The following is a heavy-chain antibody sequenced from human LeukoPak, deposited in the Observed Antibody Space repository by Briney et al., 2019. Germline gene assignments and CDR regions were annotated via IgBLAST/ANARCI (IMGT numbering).Heavy chain of an antibody. J-gene: IGHJ4*02. V-gene: IGHV3-7*01. D-gene: IGHD2-15*01. CDR2: INHDGSEG. Sequence: GGSLRLSCAASGFTFSIYWMSWVRQAPGKGLDWVANINHDGSEGYYVDSVKGRFTISRDNAKNSLYLQLNSLRAEDTAVYYCARYFSGGSCYTHWGQGSLVTVSS. CDR1: GFTFSIYW. CDR3: ARYFSGGSCYTH.